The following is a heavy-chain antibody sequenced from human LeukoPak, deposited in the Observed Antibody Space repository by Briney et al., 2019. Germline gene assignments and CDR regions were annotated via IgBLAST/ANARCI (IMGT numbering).Heavy chain of an antibody. J-gene: IGHJ4*02. CDR2: INHSGST. Sequence: SETLSLTCTVSGGSISSSSYYWGWIRQPPGKGLEWIGEINHSGSTNYNPSLKSRVTISVDTSKNQFSLKLSSVTAADTAVYYCARGWALYGDYFNFDYWGQGTLVTVSS. D-gene: IGHD4-17*01. V-gene: IGHV4-39*07. CDR3: ARGWALYGDYFNFDY. CDR1: GGSISSSSYY.